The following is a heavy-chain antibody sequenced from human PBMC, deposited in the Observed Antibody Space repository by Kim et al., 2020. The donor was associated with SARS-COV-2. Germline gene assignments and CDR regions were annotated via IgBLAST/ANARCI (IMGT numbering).Heavy chain of an antibody. CDR2: IYYSGST. V-gene: IGHV4-39*07. Sequence: SETLSLTCTVSGGSISSSSYYWGWIRQPPGKGLEWIGSIYYSGSTYYNPSLKSRVTISVDTSKNQFSLKLSSVTAADTAVYYCARNFITMVRGVILPPNWSDPRGPGTLVTVS. J-gene: IGHJ5*02. CDR1: GGSISSSSYY. D-gene: IGHD3-10*01. CDR3: ARNFITMVRGVILPPNWSDP.